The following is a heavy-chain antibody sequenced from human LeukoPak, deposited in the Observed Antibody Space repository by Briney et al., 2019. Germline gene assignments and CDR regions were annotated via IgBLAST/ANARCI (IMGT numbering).Heavy chain of an antibody. CDR2: IRYDGSNK. J-gene: IGHJ3*02. V-gene: IGHV3-30*02. Sequence: SXAAXGFTFSSFGMHWVRQAPGKGLEWVAFIRYDGSNKYYADSVKGRFTISRDNSKNTVYLQMNSLRAEDTAVYYXXXGXXWXXEHGAFDIWGQGTMVTVSS. CDR1: GFTFSSFG. CDR3: XXGXXWXXEHGAFDI. D-gene: IGHD3-10*01.